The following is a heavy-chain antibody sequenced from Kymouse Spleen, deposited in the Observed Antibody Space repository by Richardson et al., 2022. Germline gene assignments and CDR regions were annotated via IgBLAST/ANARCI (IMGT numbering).Heavy chain of an antibody. CDR2: IYHSGST. J-gene: IGHJ6*02. D-gene: IGHD6-19*01. Sequence: QVQLQESGPGLVKPSGTLSLTCAVSGGSISSSNWWSWVRQPPGKGLEWIGEIYHSGSTNYNPSLKSRVTISVDKSKNQFSLKLSSVTAADTAVYYCARYRAVAGTDYYYYGMDVWGQGTTVTVSS. V-gene: IGHV4-4*02. CDR1: GGSISSSNW. CDR3: ARYRAVAGTDYYYYGMDV.